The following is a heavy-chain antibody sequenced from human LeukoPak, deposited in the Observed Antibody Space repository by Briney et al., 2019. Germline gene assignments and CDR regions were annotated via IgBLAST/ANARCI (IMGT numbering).Heavy chain of an antibody. J-gene: IGHJ4*01. V-gene: IGHV4-39*01. CDR2: ISYSGST. Sequence: SQTLSLTCTVSGGSISGRNYYWAWIRQPPGKGLEWIGSISYSGSTYYKPSLQSRVTMYVDTSKNQFFLRMSSVTAADTAVYYCVRTCGRGAVDPGTSGYINYWGLGSLVTVSS. CDR1: GGSISGRNYY. D-gene: IGHD3-22*01. CDR3: VRTCGRGAVDPGTSGYINY.